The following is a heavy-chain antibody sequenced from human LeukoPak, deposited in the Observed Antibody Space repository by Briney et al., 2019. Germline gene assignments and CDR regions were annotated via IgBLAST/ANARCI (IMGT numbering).Heavy chain of an antibody. CDR2: IYTSGST. D-gene: IGHD6-19*01. CDR3: ARGGWQWLVQTYFDY. Sequence: SETLSRTCTGSGGSISSYYWSWIRQPAGKGLEGIGRIYTSGSTNYNPSLKSRVTMSVDTSKNQFPLKLSSVTAADPAVYPCARGGWQWLVQTYFDYWGQGTLVPVSS. V-gene: IGHV4-4*07. CDR1: GGSISSYY. J-gene: IGHJ4*02.